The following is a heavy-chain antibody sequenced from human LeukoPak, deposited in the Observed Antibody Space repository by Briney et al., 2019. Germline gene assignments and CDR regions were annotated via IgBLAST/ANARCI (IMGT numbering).Heavy chain of an antibody. D-gene: IGHD3-22*01. CDR1: GFTFSSYS. CDR2: ISSSSSYI. J-gene: IGHJ4*02. CDR3: ARGFGYDSSLLFDY. V-gene: IGHV3-21*01. Sequence: GGSLRLSCAASGFTFSSYSMNWVRQAPGKGLEWVSSISSSSSYIYYADSVKGRFTISRDNAKNSLYLQMNSLRAGDTAVYYCARGFGYDSSLLFDYWGQGTLVTVSS.